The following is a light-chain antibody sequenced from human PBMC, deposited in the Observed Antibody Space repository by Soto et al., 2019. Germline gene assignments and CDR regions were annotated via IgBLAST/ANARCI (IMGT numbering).Light chain of an antibody. Sequence: QSALTQPASVSGSPGQSITISCTGTSSDVGGYNYVSWYQHHPGKAPKLIIYDVSNRPSGVSNRFSASKSDNMASLTISGLQAEDEADYYCSSYSTNSPVLLGGGTKVTVL. CDR2: DVS. CDR1: SSDVGGYNY. CDR3: SSYSTNSPVL. J-gene: IGLJ2*01. V-gene: IGLV2-14*03.